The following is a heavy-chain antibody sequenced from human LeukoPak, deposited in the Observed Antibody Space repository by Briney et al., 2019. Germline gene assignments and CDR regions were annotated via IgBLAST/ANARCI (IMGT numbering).Heavy chain of an antibody. CDR1: GYTLTSFG. CDR3: ARIISSGYNYGMDV. Sequence: ASVKVPCKAFGYTLTSFGISWVRQAPGQGPEWMGWISRDNGNTKYAQNLKGRVTMTTETSTSTAYKELRSQRSDDTAVYYCARIISSGYNYGMDVWGQGTTVTVSS. CDR2: ISRDNGNT. V-gene: IGHV1-18*01. J-gene: IGHJ6*02. D-gene: IGHD3-22*01.